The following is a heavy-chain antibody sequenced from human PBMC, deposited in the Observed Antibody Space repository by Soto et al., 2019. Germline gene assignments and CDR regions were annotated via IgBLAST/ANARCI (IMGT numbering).Heavy chain of an antibody. J-gene: IGHJ4*02. V-gene: IGHV1-69*02. CDR1: GGTFSSYT. Sequence: ASVKVSCKASGGTFSSYTISWVRQAPGQGLEWMGRINPIPGIAKYAQKFQGRVTITADTSTNTAYMELSSLRSEDTAVYYCARGPSDSIQALDYWGQGTLVTVSS. CDR2: INPIPGIA. CDR3: ARGPSDSIQALDY. D-gene: IGHD1-1*01.